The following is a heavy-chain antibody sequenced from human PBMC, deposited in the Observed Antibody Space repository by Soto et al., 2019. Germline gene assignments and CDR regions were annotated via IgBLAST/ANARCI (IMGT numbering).Heavy chain of an antibody. Sequence: SETLSLTCAVSGVSISSGNWWTWVRQTPQRGLEYIGEIFHDGTANYYPSFERRVAISVDTSKNQFSLKLTSVTAADPAIYFCARLVYDTRLNYMYFDFWGQGALVTVSS. V-gene: IGHV4-4*02. J-gene: IGHJ4*02. CDR3: ARLVYDTRLNYMYFDF. CDR1: GVSISSGNW. CDR2: IFHDGTA. D-gene: IGHD3-10*01.